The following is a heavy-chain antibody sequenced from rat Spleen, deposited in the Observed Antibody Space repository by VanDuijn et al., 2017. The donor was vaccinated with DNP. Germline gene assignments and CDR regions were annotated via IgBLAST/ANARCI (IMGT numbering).Heavy chain of an antibody. V-gene: IGHV3-1*01. CDR2: ISYSGGT. Sequence: EVQLQESGPGLVKPSQSLSLTCSVTDYSITSNYWGWIRKFPGNKMEWMGYISYSGGTRYNPSLKSRISITRDTSKNQFFLHLNSVTTEDTATYYCARWVRYFDSWGQGVMVTVSS. CDR3: ARWVRYFDS. D-gene: IGHD1-1*01. J-gene: IGHJ2*01. CDR1: DYSITSNY.